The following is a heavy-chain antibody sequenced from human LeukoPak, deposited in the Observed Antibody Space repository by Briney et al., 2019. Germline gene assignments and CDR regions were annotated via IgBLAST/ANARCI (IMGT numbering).Heavy chain of an antibody. D-gene: IGHD3-16*01. Sequence: GGSLRLSCAASGFTFSTYGMSWVRQAPGKGLEWVSAISAGGGSTYYADSVRGRFTISRDNSENSLHLHMNSLRAEDTAVYYCARVGPQGADHYVDVWGKGTTVTISS. CDR2: ISAGGGST. CDR1: GFTFSTYG. CDR3: ARVGPQGADHYVDV. J-gene: IGHJ6*03. V-gene: IGHV3-23*01.